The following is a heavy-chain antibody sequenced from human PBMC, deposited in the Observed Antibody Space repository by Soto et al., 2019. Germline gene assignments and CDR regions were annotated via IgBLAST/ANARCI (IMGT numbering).Heavy chain of an antibody. CDR3: ERAVLPATAPFDY. D-gene: IGHD2-2*01. CDR2: IYYSGST. CDR1: GGSISSYY. J-gene: IGHJ4*02. V-gene: IGHV4-59*01. Sequence: QVQLQESGPRLVKPSETLSLTCSVSGGSISSYYWSWIRQLPGKGLEWIGYIYYSGSTNYNPSLKRRVTVSVDTSKNPFSLKLTSVPAADTAVYYCERAVLPATAPFDYWGQGTLGTVAS.